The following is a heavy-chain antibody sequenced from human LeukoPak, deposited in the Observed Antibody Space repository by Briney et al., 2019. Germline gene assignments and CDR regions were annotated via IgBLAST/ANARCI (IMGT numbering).Heavy chain of an antibody. CDR3: ARDQRYYYDSSGYYFRGGFDY. CDR1: GFTFSSYS. CDR2: ISSSSSYI. V-gene: IGHV3-21*01. Sequence: PGGSLRLFCAASGFTFSSYSMNWVRQAPGKGLEWVSSISSSSSYIYYADSVKGRFTISRDNAKNSLYLQMNSLRAEDTAVYYCARDQRYYYDSSGYYFRGGFDYWGQGTLVTVSS. J-gene: IGHJ4*02. D-gene: IGHD3-22*01.